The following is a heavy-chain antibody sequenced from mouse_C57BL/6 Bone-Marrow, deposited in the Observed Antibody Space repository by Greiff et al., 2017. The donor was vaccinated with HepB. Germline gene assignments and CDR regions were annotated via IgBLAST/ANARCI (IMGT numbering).Heavy chain of an antibody. CDR3: AAPSFAY. J-gene: IGHJ3*01. CDR2: ISYDGSN. D-gene: IGHD6-1*01. V-gene: IGHV3-6*01. Sequence: ESGPGLVKPSQSLSLTCSVTGYSITSGYYWNWIRQFPGNKLEWMGYISYDGSNNYNPSLKNRISITRDTSKNQFFLKLNSVTTEDTATYYCAAPSFAYCGQGTLVTVSA. CDR1: GYSITSGYY.